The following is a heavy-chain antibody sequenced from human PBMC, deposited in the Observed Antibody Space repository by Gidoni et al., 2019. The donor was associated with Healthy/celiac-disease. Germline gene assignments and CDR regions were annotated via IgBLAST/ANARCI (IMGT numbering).Heavy chain of an antibody. CDR1: GFTFSRYA. Sequence: EVQLLESGGGLVQPGGSLRLSCAASGFTFSRYAMSWVRQAPGKGLGWVSAISGSGGSTYYADSVKGRFTISRDNSKNTLYLQMNSLRAEDTAVYYCAKDGPSGELLRGFDYWGQGTLVTVSS. D-gene: IGHD1-26*01. CDR2: ISGSGGST. CDR3: AKDGPSGELLRGFDY. J-gene: IGHJ4*02. V-gene: IGHV3-23*01.